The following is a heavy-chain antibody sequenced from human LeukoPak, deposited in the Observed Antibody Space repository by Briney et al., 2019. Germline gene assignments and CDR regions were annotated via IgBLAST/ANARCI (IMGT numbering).Heavy chain of an antibody. V-gene: IGHV3-23*03. CDR1: GFTFSSYA. CDR3: AALARDY. CDR2: IHNDGST. D-gene: IGHD3-3*02. Sequence: PGGSLRLSCAASGFTFSSYAMSWVRQAPGKGLEWVSVIHNDGSTYHADSVKGRFTTSRDNSKNMLYLQMNSLRVEDTAAYYCAALARDYWGQGTLVTVSS. J-gene: IGHJ4*02.